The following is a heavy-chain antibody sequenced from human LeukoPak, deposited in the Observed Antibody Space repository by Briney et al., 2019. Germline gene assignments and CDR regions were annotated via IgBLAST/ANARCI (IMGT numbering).Heavy chain of an antibody. CDR3: ARGDGSGSYYMRGP. CDR1: GFTFDDYA. V-gene: IGHV3-9*01. D-gene: IGHD3-10*01. Sequence: GGSLRLSCAASGFTFDDYAMHWVRQAPGKGLEWVSGISWNSGTIGYADSVKGRFTISRDNAKNSLYLQMNSLRAEDTAVYYCARGDGSGSYYMRGPWGQGTLVTVSS. J-gene: IGHJ5*02. CDR2: ISWNSGTI.